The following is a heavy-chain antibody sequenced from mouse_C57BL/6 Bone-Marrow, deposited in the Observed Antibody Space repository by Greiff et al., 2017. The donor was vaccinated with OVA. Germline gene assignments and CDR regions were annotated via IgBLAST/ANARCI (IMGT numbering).Heavy chain of an antibody. V-gene: IGHV5-4*01. J-gene: IGHJ3*01. Sequence: EVKLMESGGGLVKPGGSLKLSCAASGFTFSSYAMSWVRQTPEKRLEWVATISDGGSYTYYPDNVKGRFTISRDNAKNNLYLQMSHLKSEDTAMYYCARDRIYGYDGFAYWGQGTLVTVSA. CDR1: GFTFSSYA. CDR3: ARDRIYGYDGFAY. CDR2: ISDGGSYT. D-gene: IGHD2-2*01.